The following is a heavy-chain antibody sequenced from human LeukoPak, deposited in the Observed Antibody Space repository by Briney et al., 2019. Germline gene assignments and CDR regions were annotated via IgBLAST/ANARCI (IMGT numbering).Heavy chain of an antibody. D-gene: IGHD2-2*01. CDR1: GDSITSFY. V-gene: IGHV4-59*08. CDR3: ARPQGYQLLDFEY. Sequence: SETLSLTCTVSGDSITSFYWTWIRQHPGKGLEWIGFIYYSGSTNYNPSLRSRVTISIDTSRNQFSLNLTSVTAADTAVYYCARPQGYQLLDFEYWGQGTLVTVSS. J-gene: IGHJ4*02. CDR2: IYYSGST.